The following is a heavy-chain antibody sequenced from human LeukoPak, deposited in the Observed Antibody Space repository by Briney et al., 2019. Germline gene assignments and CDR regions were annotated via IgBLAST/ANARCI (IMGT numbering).Heavy chain of an antibody. D-gene: IGHD6-13*01. CDR2: IYYSGST. Sequence: KPSETLSLTCTVSGGSISSSSYYWGWIRQPPGKGLEWIGSIYYSGSTYYNPSLKSRVTISVDTSKNQFSLKLSSATAADTAVYYCARQPYSSSDGSRYWGQGTLVTVSS. CDR1: GGSISSSSYY. CDR3: ARQPYSSSDGSRY. J-gene: IGHJ4*02. V-gene: IGHV4-39*01.